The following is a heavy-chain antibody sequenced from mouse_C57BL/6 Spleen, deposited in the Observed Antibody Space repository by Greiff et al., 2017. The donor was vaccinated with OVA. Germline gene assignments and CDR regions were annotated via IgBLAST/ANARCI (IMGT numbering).Heavy chain of an antibody. CDR2: ISRGSSTI. Sequence: EVKLVESGGGLVKPGGSLKLSCAASGFTFSDYGMHWVRQAPEKGLEWVAYISRGSSTIYYADTVKGRFTISRDNAKNTLFLQMTSLRSEDTAMYYCARGAENYGNHGRYYAMDYWGQGTSVTVSS. V-gene: IGHV5-17*01. D-gene: IGHD2-1*01. J-gene: IGHJ4*01. CDR3: ARGAENYGNHGRYYAMDY. CDR1: GFTFSDYG.